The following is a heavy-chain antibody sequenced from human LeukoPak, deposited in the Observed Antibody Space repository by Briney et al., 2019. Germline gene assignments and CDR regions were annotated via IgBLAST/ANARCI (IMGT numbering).Heavy chain of an antibody. V-gene: IGHV3-30*02. CDR2: IYPDGNNK. D-gene: IGHD3-3*01. Sequence: GGSLRLSCGASGFIFRSYGMHWVRQAPGKGLEWVACIYPDGNNKDYADSVKGRFIISRDNSKNTLFLQMNSLRPEDTAVYYCAKDWSGDYNWSNPWGQGTLVIVSS. J-gene: IGHJ5*02. CDR1: GFIFRSYG. CDR3: AKDWSGDYNWSNP.